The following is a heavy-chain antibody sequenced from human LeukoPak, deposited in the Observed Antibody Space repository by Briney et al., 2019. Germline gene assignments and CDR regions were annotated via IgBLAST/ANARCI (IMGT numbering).Heavy chain of an antibody. CDR3: VTHVVGWGYFDS. V-gene: IGHV4-39*01. J-gene: IGHJ4*02. CDR2: IHYKGTT. Sequence: PSETLSLTCKVSGDSIRSESFPWGWIRQPPGKGLEWIGSIHYKGTTYYRPSLKSRVTISVDTSKSQFSLRLISMTATDTAVYLCVTHVVGWGYFDSWGQGALVTVSS. D-gene: IGHD2-15*01. CDR1: GDSIRSESFP.